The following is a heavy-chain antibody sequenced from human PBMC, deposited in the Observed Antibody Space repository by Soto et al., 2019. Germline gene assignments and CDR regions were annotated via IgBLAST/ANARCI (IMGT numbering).Heavy chain of an antibody. CDR2: ISSSSSTI. CDR1: GFTFSSYS. CDR3: AGDRVAVRSYNWFDP. D-gene: IGHD6-19*01. J-gene: IGHJ5*02. Sequence: GGSLRLSCAASGFTFSSYSMNWVRQAPGKGLEWVSYISSSSSTIYYADSVKGRFTISRDNAKNSLYLQMNSLRAEDTAVYYCAGDRVAVRSYNWFDPWGQGTLVTVSS. V-gene: IGHV3-48*01.